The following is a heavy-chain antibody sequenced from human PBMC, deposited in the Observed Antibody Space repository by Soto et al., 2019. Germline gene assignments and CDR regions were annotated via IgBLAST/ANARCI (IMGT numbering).Heavy chain of an antibody. CDR3: TSHGSLIPAAPFDY. J-gene: IGHJ4*02. V-gene: IGHV3-15*01. D-gene: IGHD2-2*01. Sequence: EVQLVESGGGLVKPGGSLRLSCAASGFTFSNAWMSWVRQAPGKGLEWVGRIKSKTDGGTTDYAAPVKGRFTISRDDSTNTLYLQMNSLKTEDTAVYYCTSHGSLIPAAPFDYWGQGTLVTVSS. CDR1: GFTFSNAW. CDR2: IKSKTDGGTT.